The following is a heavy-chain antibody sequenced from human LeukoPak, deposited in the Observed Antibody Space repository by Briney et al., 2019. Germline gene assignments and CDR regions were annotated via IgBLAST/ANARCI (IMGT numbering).Heavy chain of an antibody. J-gene: IGHJ6*02. D-gene: IGHD6-13*01. CDR1: GDRVSSNSAG. CDR2: TYYRSKWYN. CDR3: ARWAAGHGMDV. Sequence: SQTLSLTCAISGDRVSSNSAGWNWIRLSPSRGLEWLGRTYYRSKWYNDYAVSVESRITINPDTSKNQFSLQLNSVTPEDTAVYYCARWAAGHGMDVWGQGTTVTVS. V-gene: IGHV6-1*01.